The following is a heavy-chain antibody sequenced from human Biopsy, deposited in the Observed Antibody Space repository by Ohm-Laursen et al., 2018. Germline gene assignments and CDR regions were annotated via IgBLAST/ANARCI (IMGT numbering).Heavy chain of an antibody. CDR2: IDSGGYT. D-gene: IGHD3-3*01. Sequence: SLRLSCTAAGFTVSRNYMTWVRQAPGKGLEWVSVIDSGGYTHYTDSVKGRFTISRDNSKNTLYLQMNNLSAEDTAVYYCARLEWRDTFFDFWGQGRLVTVSS. CDR3: ARLEWRDTFFDF. J-gene: IGHJ4*02. CDR1: GFTVSRNY. V-gene: IGHV3-53*01.